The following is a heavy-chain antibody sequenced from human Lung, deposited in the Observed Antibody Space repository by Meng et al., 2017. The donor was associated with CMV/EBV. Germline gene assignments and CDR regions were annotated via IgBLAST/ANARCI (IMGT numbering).Heavy chain of an antibody. J-gene: IGHJ5*02. D-gene: IGHD2-2*01. V-gene: IGHV3-11*01. CDR2: ISGSRSTI. CDR3: ARVDYQTNRGRWFDP. CDR1: GFTFSDYY. Sequence: SCAASGFTFSDYYMSWIRQAPGKGLEWVSYISGSRSTIYYGDSVKGRFTISRDNAKNSLYLQMNSLRAEDTAVYYCARVDYQTNRGRWFDPGGQGTLVTVSS.